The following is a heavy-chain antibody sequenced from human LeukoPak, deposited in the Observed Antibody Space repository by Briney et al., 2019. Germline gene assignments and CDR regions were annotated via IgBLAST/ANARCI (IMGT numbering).Heavy chain of an antibody. CDR1: GFTFSSYS. CDR2: ISSSSSYI. J-gene: IGHJ4*02. V-gene: IGHV3-21*01. Sequence: GSLRLSCAASGFTFSSYSMNWVRQAPGKGLEWVSSISSSSSYIYYADSVKGRFTISRDNAKNSLYLQMNSLRAEDTAVYYCARGGRATKDYDYWGQGTLVTVSS. CDR3: ARGGRATKDYDY. D-gene: IGHD1-26*01.